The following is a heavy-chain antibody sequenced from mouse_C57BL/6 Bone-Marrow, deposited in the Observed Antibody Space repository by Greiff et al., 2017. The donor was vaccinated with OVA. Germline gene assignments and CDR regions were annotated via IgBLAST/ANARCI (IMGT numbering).Heavy chain of an antibody. Sequence: EVQLQQSGPELVKPGASVKIPCKASGYTFTDYNMDWVKQSHGKSLEWIGDINPNNGGTIYNQKFKGKATLTVDKSSSTAYMERRSLTSEDTAVYYCARWAYYYGSSFYAMDYWGQGTSVTVSS. CDR3: ARWAYYYGSSFYAMDY. J-gene: IGHJ4*01. V-gene: IGHV1-18*01. CDR2: INPNNGGT. CDR1: GYTFTDYN. D-gene: IGHD1-1*01.